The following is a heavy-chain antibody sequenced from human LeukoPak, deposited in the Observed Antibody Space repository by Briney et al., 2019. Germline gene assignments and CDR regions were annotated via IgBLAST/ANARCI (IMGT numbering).Heavy chain of an antibody. CDR3: AKDQGDILTGYYSYYYYYMDV. V-gene: IGHV3-7*03. CDR1: GFTFSTYA. CDR2: IKQDGSEK. D-gene: IGHD3-9*01. J-gene: IGHJ6*03. Sequence: GGSLRLSCAASGFTFSTYAMSWVRQAPGKGLEWVAKIKQDGSEKYYVDSVKGRFTISRDNPKNSLYLQMNSLRAEDTAVYYCAKDQGDILTGYYSYYYYYMDVWGKGTTVTVSS.